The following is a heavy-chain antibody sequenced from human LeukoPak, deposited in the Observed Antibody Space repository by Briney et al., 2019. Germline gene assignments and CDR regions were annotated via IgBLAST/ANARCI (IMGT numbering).Heavy chain of an antibody. Sequence: PSETLSLTCTVSGGSISSYYWSWIRQPPGKGLEWIGYIYYSGSTNYNPSLKSRVTISVDTSKNQFSLKLSSVTAADTAVYYCARGKYYYGSGSYWFDPWGQGTLVTVSS. CDR3: ARGKYYYGSGSYWFDP. D-gene: IGHD3-10*01. CDR1: GGSISSYY. V-gene: IGHV4-59*01. J-gene: IGHJ5*02. CDR2: IYYSGST.